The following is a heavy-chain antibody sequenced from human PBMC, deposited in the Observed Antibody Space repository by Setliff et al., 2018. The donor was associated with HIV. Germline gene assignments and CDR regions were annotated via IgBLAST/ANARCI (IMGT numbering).Heavy chain of an antibody. V-gene: IGHV1-18*01. D-gene: IGHD2-21*02. CDR3: ARVTPYCGGDCFDAFDI. CDR2: ISAENGNT. CDR1: GYSFSSYG. J-gene: IGHJ3*02. Sequence: ASVKVSCKAYGYSFSSYGLNWVRQAPGQGLEWLGWISAENGNTNYAQKFQGRVIMTTDTSTSTAYMELKSLRSEDTAVYFCARVTPYCGGDCFDAFDIWGQGTMVTVSS.